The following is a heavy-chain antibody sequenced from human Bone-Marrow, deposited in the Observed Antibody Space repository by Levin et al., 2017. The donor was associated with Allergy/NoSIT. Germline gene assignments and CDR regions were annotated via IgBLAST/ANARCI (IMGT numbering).Heavy chain of an antibody. J-gene: IGHJ3*02. CDR3: VKGGSSSWYRPFDAFDT. CDR2: IFPGNSDT. Sequence: GESLKISCQGSGYRFTSNWIGWVRQMPGKGLEWVGIIFPGNSDTRYSPSFQGHVTVSADRSTTTASLQGSSLKASDTAMYYCVKGGSSSWYRPFDAFDTWGQGTMVTVSS. D-gene: IGHD6-13*01. CDR1: GYRFTSNW. V-gene: IGHV5-51*01.